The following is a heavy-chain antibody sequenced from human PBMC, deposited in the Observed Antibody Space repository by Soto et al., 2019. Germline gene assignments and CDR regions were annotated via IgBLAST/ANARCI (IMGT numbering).Heavy chain of an antibody. CDR2: IIPIFGTA. Sequence: QVQLVQSGAEVKKPGSSVKVSCKASGGTFSSYAISWVRQAPGQGLEWMGGIIPIFGTANYAQKFQGRVTITSDEATSTAYMEMSSLRSEDQAVYYWARALRSIAARHRLDDAMDVWGQSTTVSVSS. D-gene: IGHD6-6*01. CDR1: GGTFSSYA. V-gene: IGHV1-69*01. J-gene: IGHJ6*02. CDR3: ARALRSIAARHRLDDAMDV.